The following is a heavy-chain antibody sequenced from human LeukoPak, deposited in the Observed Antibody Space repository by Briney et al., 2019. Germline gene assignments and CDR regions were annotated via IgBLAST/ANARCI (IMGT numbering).Heavy chain of an antibody. V-gene: IGHV3-48*04. CDR2: ISSSGATT. CDR3: ARGGPDYYDISGYSDF. D-gene: IGHD3-22*01. CDR1: GFDFNNYN. J-gene: IGHJ4*02. Sequence: GGSLRLSCAASGFDFNNYNMNWVRQAPGKGLEWVSYISSSGATTYYADSVKGRFSISRDNAKKSVSLQMDSLRSEDTAVYYCARGGPDYYDISGYSDFWGQGTLVTVSS.